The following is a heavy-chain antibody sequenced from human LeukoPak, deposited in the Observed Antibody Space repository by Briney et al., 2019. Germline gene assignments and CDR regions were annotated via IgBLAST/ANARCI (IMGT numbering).Heavy chain of an antibody. V-gene: IGHV4-34*01. Sequence: SETLSLTCAVYGGSFSGYYWSWIRQPPGKGLEWIGEINHSGSTNYNPSLKSRVTISVDTSKNQFSLKLSSVTAADTAVYYCARYDSSGYPRGLDYWGQGTLVTVSS. CDR3: ARYDSSGYPRGLDY. CDR2: INHSGST. CDR1: GGSFSGYY. D-gene: IGHD3-22*01. J-gene: IGHJ4*02.